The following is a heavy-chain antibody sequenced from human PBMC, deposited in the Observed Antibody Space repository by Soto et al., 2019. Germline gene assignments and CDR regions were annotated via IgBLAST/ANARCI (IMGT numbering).Heavy chain of an antibody. CDR1: GFTFSDFY. J-gene: IGHJ4*02. D-gene: IGHD6-19*01. CDR3: TRDTLAVAGLDY. V-gene: IGHV3-72*01. Sequence: EVQLVESGGGLVQPGGSLRLSCAGSGFTFSDFYMDWVRQVPGKGLEWVARSRNKAVVYTTEYAASVKGRFTISRDDSKTSLYLQMDSLRAEDTAIYYCTRDTLAVAGLDYWGQGALVTVSS. CDR2: SRNKAVVYTT.